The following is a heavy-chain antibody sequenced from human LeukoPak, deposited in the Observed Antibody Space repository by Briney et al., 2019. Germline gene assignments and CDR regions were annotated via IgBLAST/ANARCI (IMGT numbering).Heavy chain of an antibody. J-gene: IGHJ4*02. Sequence: ASVKASCKASGYTFTSYYMHWVRQAPGQGLEWMGIINPSGGSTSYAQKFQGRVTMTRDTSTSTVYMELSSLRSEDTAVYYCARGPPLRITFGGVIVYWGQGTLVTVSS. V-gene: IGHV1-46*01. CDR1: GYTFTSYY. D-gene: IGHD3-16*01. CDR3: ARGPPLRITFGGVIVY. CDR2: INPSGGST.